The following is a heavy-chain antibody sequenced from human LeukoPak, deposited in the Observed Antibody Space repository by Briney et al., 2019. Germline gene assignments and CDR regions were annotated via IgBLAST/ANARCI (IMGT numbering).Heavy chain of an antibody. CDR2: IGTAGEI. CDR3: ARAAYSSTWYSRYFDL. Sequence: GGSLRLSCVASGFTFSSYDIHWVRQATGKGLEWVSGIGTAGEIYYPGSVKGRFTISRENAKNTLYLQMMSMLRAEATVYYCARAAYSSTWYSRYFDLWGRGTLVTVSS. J-gene: IGHJ2*01. V-gene: IGHV3-13*01. CDR1: GFTFSSYD. D-gene: IGHD6-13*01.